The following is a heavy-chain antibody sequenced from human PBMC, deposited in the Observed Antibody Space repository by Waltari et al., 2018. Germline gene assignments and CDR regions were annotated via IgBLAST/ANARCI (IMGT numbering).Heavy chain of an antibody. CDR1: GGTFSSYA. V-gene: IGHV1-69*10. Sequence: QVQLVQSGAEVKKPGSSVKVSCKASGGTFSSYAISWVRQAPGQGLEWMGGIIPILGIANYAQKFQGRVTITADKSTSTAYMELSSLRSEDTAVYYCAGKHDYGDYVGAFDIWGQGTMVTVSS. CDR3: AGKHDYGDYVGAFDI. D-gene: IGHD4-17*01. CDR2: IIPILGIA. J-gene: IGHJ3*02.